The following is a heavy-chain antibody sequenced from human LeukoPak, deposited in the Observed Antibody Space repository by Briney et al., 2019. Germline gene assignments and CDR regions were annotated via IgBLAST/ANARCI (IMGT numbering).Heavy chain of an antibody. CDR3: ARGSLYSSSWTHRFDY. D-gene: IGHD6-13*01. CDR1: GLTVSSNY. Sequence: PGGSLRLSCAASGLTVSSNYMTWVRQAPGKGLEWVSYISSSSSYTNYADSVKGRFTISRDNAKNSLYLQMNSLRAEDTAVYYCARGSLYSSSWTHRFDYWGQGTLVTVSS. J-gene: IGHJ4*02. V-gene: IGHV3-11*06. CDR2: ISSSSSYT.